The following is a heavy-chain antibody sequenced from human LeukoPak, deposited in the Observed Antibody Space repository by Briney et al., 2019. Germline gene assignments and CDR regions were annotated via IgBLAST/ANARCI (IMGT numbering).Heavy chain of an antibody. J-gene: IGHJ5*02. CDR3: ARTQAYGDYGAENWFDP. D-gene: IGHD4-17*01. Sequence: GGSLRLSCAASGFTFSSYEMNWVRQAPGKGLEWVSYISSSGSTIYYADSVKGRFTISRDNAKNSLYLQMNSLRAEDTAVYYCARTQAYGDYGAENWFDPWGQGTLVTVSS. CDR1: GFTFSSYE. CDR2: ISSSGSTI. V-gene: IGHV3-48*03.